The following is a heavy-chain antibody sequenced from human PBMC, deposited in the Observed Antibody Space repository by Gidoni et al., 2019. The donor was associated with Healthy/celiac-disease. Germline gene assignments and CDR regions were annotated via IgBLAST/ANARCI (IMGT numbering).Heavy chain of an antibody. J-gene: IGHJ4*02. CDR2: IRSKAYGGTT. Sequence: EVQLVESGGGLVQPGRSLRLSCTASGFTFGDYAMSWFRQAPGKGLGWVGFIRSKAYGGTTEYAASVKGRFTISRDDSKSIAYLQMNSLKTEDTAVYYCTRDEDIVLMVHAPNRRRFDYWGQGTLVTVSS. V-gene: IGHV3-49*03. CDR1: GFTFGDYA. CDR3: TRDEDIVLMVHAPNRRRFDY. D-gene: IGHD2-8*01.